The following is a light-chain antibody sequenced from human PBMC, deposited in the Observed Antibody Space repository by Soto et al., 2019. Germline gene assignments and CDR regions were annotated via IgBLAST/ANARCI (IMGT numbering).Light chain of an antibody. J-gene: IGLJ1*01. CDR3: CSYTSSNTLI. Sequence: VLTQPASVSGSPGQSITISCSGSSSDIGGYNYVSWYQQHPGKAPKLMIYEVSNRPSGASNRFSGSKSGNTASLTISGLQAEDEADYYCCSYTSSNTLIFAAGTKVTVL. CDR1: SSDIGGYNY. V-gene: IGLV2-14*01. CDR2: EVS.